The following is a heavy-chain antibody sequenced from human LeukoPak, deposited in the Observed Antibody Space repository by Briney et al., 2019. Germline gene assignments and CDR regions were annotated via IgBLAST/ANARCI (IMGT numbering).Heavy chain of an antibody. J-gene: IGHJ4*02. D-gene: IGHD5-18*01. V-gene: IGHV3-33*01. CDR3: ARDLAMGRGGLDY. CDR1: GFTFSSYG. CDR2: IWYDGSNK. Sequence: GRSLRLSCAASGFTFSSYGMHWVRQAPGKGLEWVAVIWYDGSNKYYADSVKGRFTISRDNSKNTLYLQMNSLRAEDTAVYYCARDLAMGRGGLDYWGQGTLVTVSS.